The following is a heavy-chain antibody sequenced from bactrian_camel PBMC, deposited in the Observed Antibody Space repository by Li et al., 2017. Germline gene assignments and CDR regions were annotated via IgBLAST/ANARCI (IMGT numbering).Heavy chain of an antibody. CDR1: GFTFSSYY. Sequence: HVQLVESGGGLVQPGGSLRLSCAASGFTFSSYYMMSWVRQAPGKGLEWVSSIYAGRGITYYADSVAGRFTVSQDNAKSTVYLQMNSLKSGDTARYYCAADLTGWGTYCSGGYCPFGYWGQGTQVTVS. J-gene: IGHJ6*01. CDR2: IYAGRGIT. D-gene: IGHD2*01. V-gene: IGHV3-2*01. CDR3: AADLTGWGTYCSGGYCPFGY.